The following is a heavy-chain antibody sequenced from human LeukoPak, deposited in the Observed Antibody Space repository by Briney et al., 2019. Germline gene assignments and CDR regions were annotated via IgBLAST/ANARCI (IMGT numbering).Heavy chain of an antibody. CDR1: GGSISSYY. D-gene: IGHD3-9*01. J-gene: IGHJ4*02. V-gene: IGHV4-4*07. CDR2: IYTSGST. CDR3: ARENYDILTGYPHFDY. Sequence: SETLSLTCTVSGGSISSYYWSWIRQPAGKGLEWIGRIYTSGSTNYNPSLKSRVTMSVGTSKNQFSLKLSSVTAADTAVYYCARENYDILTGYPHFDYWGQGTLVTVSS.